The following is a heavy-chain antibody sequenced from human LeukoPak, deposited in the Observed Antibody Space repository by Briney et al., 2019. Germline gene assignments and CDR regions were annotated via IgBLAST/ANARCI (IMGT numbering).Heavy chain of an antibody. V-gene: IGHV1-46*01. CDR1: GYTFSSFN. CDR2: INPSVGST. J-gene: IGHJ4*02. Sequence: GASVKVSCKTSGYTFSSFNMHWLRQAPGQEPEWMGIINPSVGSTRYAQKFQGRVNMTRDMSTSTVYMELSGVRSEDTAVYYCGRSTGYYYPIFDYWGQGTLVTVSS. D-gene: IGHD3-22*01. CDR3: GRSTGYYYPIFDY.